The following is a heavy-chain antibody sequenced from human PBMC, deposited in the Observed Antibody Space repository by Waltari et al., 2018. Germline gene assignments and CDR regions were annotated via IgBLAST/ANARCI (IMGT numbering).Heavy chain of an antibody. CDR2: IYHSGST. CDR3: ASRMTTVTTDNFDY. V-gene: IGHV4-38-2*01. CDR1: GYSISSGYY. D-gene: IGHD4-17*01. J-gene: IGHJ4*02. Sequence: QVQLQESGPGLVKPSETLSLTCAVSGYSISSGYYWGWIRQPPGKGLEWIGSIYHSGSTYYNPSLKSRVTISVDTSKNQFSLKLSSVTAADTAVYYCASRMTTVTTDNFDYWGQGTLVTVSS.